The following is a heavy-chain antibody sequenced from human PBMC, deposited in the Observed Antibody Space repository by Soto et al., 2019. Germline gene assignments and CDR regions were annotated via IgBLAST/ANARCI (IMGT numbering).Heavy chain of an antibody. CDR1: GGSISSYY. J-gene: IGHJ5*02. CDR3: ARDYGDYVNWFDP. CDR2: IYYSGST. V-gene: IGHV4-59*01. Sequence: QVQLQESGPGLVKPSETLSLACTVSGGSISSYYWSWIRQPPGKGLEWIGYIYYSGSTNYNPPLKSRVTISVDTSKNQFSLKLSSVTAADTAVYYCARDYGDYVNWFDPWGQGTLVTVSS. D-gene: IGHD4-17*01.